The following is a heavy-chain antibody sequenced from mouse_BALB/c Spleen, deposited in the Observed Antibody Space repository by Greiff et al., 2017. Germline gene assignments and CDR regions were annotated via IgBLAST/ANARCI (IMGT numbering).Heavy chain of an antibody. CDR2: ISYSGST. Sequence: EVMLVESGPGLVKPSQSLSLTCTVTGYSITSDYAWNWIRQFPGNKLEWMGYISYSGSTSYNPSLKSRISITRDTSKNQFFLQLNSVTTEDTATYYCARSNHYYGYDYWGQGTTLTVSS. CDR3: ARSNHYYGYDY. CDR1: GYSITSDYA. D-gene: IGHD1-2*01. J-gene: IGHJ2*01. V-gene: IGHV3-2*02.